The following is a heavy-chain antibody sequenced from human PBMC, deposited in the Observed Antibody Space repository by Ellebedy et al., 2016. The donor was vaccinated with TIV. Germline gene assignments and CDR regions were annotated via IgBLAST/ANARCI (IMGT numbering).Heavy chain of an antibody. Sequence: GESLKISCAASGFTVSNYYMSWVRQAPGKGLEWISVIYSDGVRTFHAESVRGRFTISRDNAGKSLYLHMNSLKTEDTALYYCAIGPSGRVTTKYFLHWGQGTLVTVSS. CDR2: IYSDGVRT. V-gene: IGHV3-53*05. D-gene: IGHD4-17*01. J-gene: IGHJ1*01. CDR3: AIGPSGRVTTKYFLH. CDR1: GFTVSNYY.